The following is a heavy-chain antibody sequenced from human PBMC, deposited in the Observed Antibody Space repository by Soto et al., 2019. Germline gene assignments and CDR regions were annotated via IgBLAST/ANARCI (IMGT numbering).Heavy chain of an antibody. J-gene: IGHJ4*02. CDR3: AGFWSGYYGY. V-gene: IGHV3-23*01. D-gene: IGHD3-3*01. Sequence: GGSLRLSCAASGFTFNNYAMSWVRQTPEKGLEWVSAISGSGSSTYYADSVRGRFTTSRDNFKNTLYLQMNSLRAEDTAVYYCAGFWSGYYGYWGQGTLVNVS. CDR1: GFTFNNYA. CDR2: ISGSGSST.